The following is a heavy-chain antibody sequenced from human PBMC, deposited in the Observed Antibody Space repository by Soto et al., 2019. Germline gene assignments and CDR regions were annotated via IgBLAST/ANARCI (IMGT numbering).Heavy chain of an antibody. CDR2: MTSDGRTT. J-gene: IGHJ4*01. CDR3: ATAEVDY. Sequence: PGGSLRLSCAASGFAFGNSWMHWVRQPRGKGPEWVSRMTSDGRTTQYADSVKGRFTVSRDNAKNTLYLQMNSLRAEDTAVYYCATAEVDYWGPGTLVTVSS. CDR1: GFAFGNSW. V-gene: IGHV3-74*01.